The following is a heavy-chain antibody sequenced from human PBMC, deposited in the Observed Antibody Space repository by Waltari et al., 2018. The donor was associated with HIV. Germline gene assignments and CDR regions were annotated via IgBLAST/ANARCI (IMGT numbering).Heavy chain of an antibody. CDR2: SYSNPTT. CDR1: GFAVINKY. J-gene: IGHJ4*02. CDR3: ATVLVRTSWVITTAPFDY. D-gene: IGHD3-22*01. V-gene: IGHV3-53*01. Sequence: EVQLVESGGGLIQPGGSLRLACAASGFAVINKYMSWVRKAPGKGLGGFALSYSNPTTYYADSVQGQFTISRDNSKNTLYLQLNSLRADDTAVYFCATVLVRTSWVITTAPFDYWGQGTLVTVSS.